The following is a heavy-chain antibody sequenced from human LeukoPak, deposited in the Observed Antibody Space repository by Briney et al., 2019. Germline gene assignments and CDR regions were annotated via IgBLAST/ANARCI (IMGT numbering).Heavy chain of an antibody. CDR3: ARASSGYYWDFDY. D-gene: IGHD3-22*01. CDR1: GDSISSYNYF. J-gene: IGHJ4*02. V-gene: IGHV4-39*01. Sequence: TSETLSLTCAVSGDSISSYNYFWGWIRQPPGKGLEWVGSIYYRGNTYYNPSLKSRVTLSADTSKNQFSLKVTSVTAADTAVYYCARASSGYYWDFDYWGQGALVTVSS. CDR2: IYYRGNT.